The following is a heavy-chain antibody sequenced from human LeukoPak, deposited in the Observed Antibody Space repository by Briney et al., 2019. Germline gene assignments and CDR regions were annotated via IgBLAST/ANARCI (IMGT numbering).Heavy chain of an antibody. CDR3: AKVPHYTNYYFDY. CDR1: GFTFSSYS. D-gene: IGHD4-11*01. CDR2: ISSSSTTI. V-gene: IGHV3-48*01. J-gene: IGHJ4*02. Sequence: PGGSLRLSCAASGFTFSSYSMMWVRQAPGKGLEWVSYISSSSTTIHYADSVKGRFTISRDNAKNSVYLQMNSLRAEDTALYYCAKVPHYTNYYFDYWGQGTLVTVSS.